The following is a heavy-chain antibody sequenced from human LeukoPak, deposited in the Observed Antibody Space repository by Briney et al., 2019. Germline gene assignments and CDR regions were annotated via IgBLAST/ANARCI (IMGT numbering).Heavy chain of an antibody. D-gene: IGHD1-1*01. CDR1: GFTFSSYE. CDR3: ATHTGTTYYYYYMDV. CDR2: ISSSGSTI. Sequence: GGSLRLSCAASGFTFSSYEMNWVRQAPGKGLEWVSYISSSGSTIYYADSVKGRFTISRDNAKNSLYLQMNSLRAEDTALYYCATHTGTTYYYYYMDVWGKGTTVTVSS. V-gene: IGHV3-48*03. J-gene: IGHJ6*03.